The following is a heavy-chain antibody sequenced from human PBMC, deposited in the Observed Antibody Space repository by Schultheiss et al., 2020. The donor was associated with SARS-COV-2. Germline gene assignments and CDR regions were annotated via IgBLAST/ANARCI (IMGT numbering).Heavy chain of an antibody. CDR2: IYYSGST. CDR3: ARHPRGYCTGGRCYSFLDWFDF. V-gene: IGHV4-61*08. Sequence: SETLSLTCTVSGADMNSGAYYWSWIRQPPGKGLEWIGYIYYSGSTNYNPSLKSRVTISVDTSKNQFSLKLTSVTAADTALYYCARHPRGYCTGGRCYSFLDWFDFWGQGTLVTVSS. J-gene: IGHJ5*01. D-gene: IGHD2-15*01. CDR1: GADMNSGAYY.